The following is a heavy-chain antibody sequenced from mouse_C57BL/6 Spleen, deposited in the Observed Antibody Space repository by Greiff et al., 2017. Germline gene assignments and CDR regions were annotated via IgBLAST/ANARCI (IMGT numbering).Heavy chain of an antibody. CDR1: GFTFSSYA. D-gene: IGHD1-1*01. CDR3: ARDDDSYYFDY. V-gene: IGHV5-4*01. J-gene: IGHJ2*01. Sequence: VKVVESGGGLVKPGGSLKLSCAASGFTFSSYAMSWVRQTPEKRLEWVATISDGGSYTYYPDNVKGRFTISRDNAKNNLYLQMSHLKSEDTAMYYCARDDDSYYFDYWGQGTTLTVSS. CDR2: ISDGGSYT.